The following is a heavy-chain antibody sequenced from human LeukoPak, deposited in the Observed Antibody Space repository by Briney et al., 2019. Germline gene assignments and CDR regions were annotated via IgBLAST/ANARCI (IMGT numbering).Heavy chain of an antibody. CDR3: ARDRNWGSQSWYLAL. J-gene: IGHJ2*01. CDR2: IYSGGST. D-gene: IGHD7-27*01. CDR1: GFTVSSNY. Sequence: PGGSLRLSCAASGFTVSSNYMSWVRQAPGKGLEWVSVIYSGGSTYCADSVKGRFTISRDNSKNTLYLQMNSLRAEDTAVYYCARDRNWGSQSWYLALWGRGTLVTVSS. V-gene: IGHV3-53*01.